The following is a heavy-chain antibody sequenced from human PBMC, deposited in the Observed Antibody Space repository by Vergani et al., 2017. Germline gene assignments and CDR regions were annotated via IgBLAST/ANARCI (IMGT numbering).Heavy chain of an antibody. CDR3: ARDRVDIVATTTYYYYYYGMDV. J-gene: IGHJ6*02. D-gene: IGHD5-12*01. V-gene: IGHV3-74*01. CDR2: INSDGDST. Sequence: EVQLVESGGGLVQPGGSLRLSCTASGFTFSNYWMQWVRQAPGKGLMWVSRINSDGDSTSYADSVKGRFTISRHNSKNTLYLQMNSLRAEDTAVYYCARDRVDIVATTTYYYYYYGMDVWGQGTTVTVSS. CDR1: GFTFSNYW.